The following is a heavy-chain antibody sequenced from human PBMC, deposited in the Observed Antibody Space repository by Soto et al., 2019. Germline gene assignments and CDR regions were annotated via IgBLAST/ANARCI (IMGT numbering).Heavy chain of an antibody. Sequence: ESGGGVVQPGRSLRLSCAASGFTFSSYAMHWVRQAPGKGLEWVAVISYDGSNKYYADSVKGRFTISRDNSKNTLYLQMNSLRAEDTAVYYCATNPHYYDSSGYYYAPDSWGQGTLVTVSS. D-gene: IGHD3-22*01. CDR1: GFTFSSYA. CDR3: ATNPHYYDSSGYYYAPDS. V-gene: IGHV3-30-3*01. CDR2: ISYDGSNK. J-gene: IGHJ4*02.